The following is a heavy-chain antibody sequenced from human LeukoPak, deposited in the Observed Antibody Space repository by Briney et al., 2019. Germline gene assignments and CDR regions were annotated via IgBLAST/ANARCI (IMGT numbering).Heavy chain of an antibody. CDR1: GLSVSSNF. CDR2: LYSYGTT. V-gene: IGHV3-53*01. J-gene: IGHJ6*02. Sequence: GGSLRLSCAPSGLSVSSNFMSWVRQVPGKGLEWVATLYSYGTTYYADSVKGRFTISRDNSKNTLYLQMNSLRAEDTALYYCARPRIAVAGTDYYYGMDVWGQGTTVTVSS. D-gene: IGHD6-19*01. CDR3: ARPRIAVAGTDYYYGMDV.